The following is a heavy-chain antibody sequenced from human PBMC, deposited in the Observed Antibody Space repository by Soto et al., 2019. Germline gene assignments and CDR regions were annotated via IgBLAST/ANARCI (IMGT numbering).Heavy chain of an antibody. CDR2: IHYSGST. CDR1: GGSISSGDYY. V-gene: IGHV4-30-4*01. J-gene: IGHJ4*02. Sequence: SETLSLTCTVSGGSISSGDYYWSWIRQPPGKGLEWIAYIHYSGSTYYNPSLKSRVTISVDTSKNQFSLKLSSVTAAGTAVYYCARSRYSGSYFFDYWGQGILVTVS. CDR3: ARSRYSGSYFFDY. D-gene: IGHD1-26*01.